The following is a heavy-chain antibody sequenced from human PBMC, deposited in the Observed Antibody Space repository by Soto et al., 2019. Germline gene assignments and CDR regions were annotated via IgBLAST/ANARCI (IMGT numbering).Heavy chain of an antibody. CDR2: IYYRGNA. D-gene: IGHD5-12*01. V-gene: IGHV4-39*01. CDR1: DDSINSDKYY. J-gene: IGHJ4*02. Sequence: QLQLQESGPGLVKPSETLSLTCSVSDDSINSDKYYWGWIRQPPEKGLEWIGSIYYRGNAYYNPSLQTRVTISLAKSKSQFSLKLNSVTAADSAVYFCARLEGLATISYYFDFWGPGALVTVSS. CDR3: ARLEGLATISYYFDF.